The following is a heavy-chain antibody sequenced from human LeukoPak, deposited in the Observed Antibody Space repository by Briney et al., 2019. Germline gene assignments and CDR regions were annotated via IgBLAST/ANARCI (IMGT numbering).Heavy chain of an antibody. CDR1: GYTFTSYY. CDR3: ARTRGDQGWFDP. D-gene: IGHD4-17*01. CDR2: ISAYNGNT. Sequence: ASVKVSCKASGYTFTSYYMHWVRQAPGQGLEWMGWISAYNGNTNYAQKLQGRVTMTTDTSTSTAYMELRSLRSDDTAVYYCARTRGDQGWFDPWGQGTLVTVSS. J-gene: IGHJ5*02. V-gene: IGHV1-18*04.